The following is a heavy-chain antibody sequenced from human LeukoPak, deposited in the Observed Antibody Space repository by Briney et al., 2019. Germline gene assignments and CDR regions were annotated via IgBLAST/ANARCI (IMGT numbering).Heavy chain of an antibody. D-gene: IGHD1-26*01. J-gene: IGHJ4*02. V-gene: IGHV1-2*02. Sequence: ASVKVSCKASGYTFTGYYMHWVRQAPGQGLEWMGWINPDGAGTYFAQKFQGRVTMTRDTSIRTAYMELSRLTSDDTAVYYCATTGSYKIYDYWGQGTLVTVSS. CDR1: GYTFTGYY. CDR2: INPDGAGT. CDR3: ATTGSYKIYDY.